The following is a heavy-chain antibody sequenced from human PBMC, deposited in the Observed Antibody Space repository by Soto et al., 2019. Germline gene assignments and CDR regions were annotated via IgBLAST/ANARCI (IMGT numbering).Heavy chain of an antibody. Sequence: GGSLRLSCAASGFTFSSYSMNWVRQAPGKGLEWVSYISSSSSTIYYADSVKGRFTISRDNAKNSLYLQMNSLRAEDTAVYYCARFPQWLVGDYWGQGTLVTVSS. CDR1: GFTFSSYS. V-gene: IGHV3-48*01. CDR3: ARFPQWLVGDY. J-gene: IGHJ4*02. D-gene: IGHD6-19*01. CDR2: ISSSSSTI.